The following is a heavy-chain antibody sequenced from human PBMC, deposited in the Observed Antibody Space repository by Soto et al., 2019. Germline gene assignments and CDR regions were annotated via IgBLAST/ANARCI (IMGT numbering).Heavy chain of an antibody. Sequence: PSETLSLTCTVSGGSISSGGYYWSWIRQHPGKGLEWIGYIYYSGSTYYKPSLKSRVTISVDTSKNQFSLKLSSVTAADTAVYYFARSLYYDFWSGYPAHYGMDVWGQGTTVTVSS. CDR3: ARSLYYDFWSGYPAHYGMDV. J-gene: IGHJ6*02. CDR1: GGSISSGGYY. D-gene: IGHD3-3*01. CDR2: IYYSGST. V-gene: IGHV4-31*03.